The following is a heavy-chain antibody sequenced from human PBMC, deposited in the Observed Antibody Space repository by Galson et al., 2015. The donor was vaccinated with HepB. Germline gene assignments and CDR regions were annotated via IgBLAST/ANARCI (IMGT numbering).Heavy chain of an antibody. V-gene: IGHV3-15*01. D-gene: IGHD6-6*01. J-gene: IGHJ4*02. Sequence: SLRLSCAASGFTFSNAWMSWVRQAPGKGLEWVGRIKSKTDGGTTDYAAPVKGRFTISRDDSKNTLYLQMNSLKTEDTAVYYCTSLAARRRIDYWGQGTLVTVSS. CDR3: TSLAARRRIDY. CDR2: IKSKTDGGTT. CDR1: GFTFSNAW.